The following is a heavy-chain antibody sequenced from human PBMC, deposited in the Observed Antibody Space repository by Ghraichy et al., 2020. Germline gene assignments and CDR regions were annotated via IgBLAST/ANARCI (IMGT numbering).Heavy chain of an antibody. D-gene: IGHD2/OR15-2a*01. CDR1: GGSFSGYY. V-gene: IGHV4-34*01. CDR2: INHSGST. J-gene: IGHJ4*02. Sequence: SQTLSLTCAVYGGSFSGYYWSWIRQPPGKGLEWIGEINHSGSTNYNPSLKSRVTISVDTSKNQFSLKLSSVTAADTAVYYCARIPRFYAGRVQFQDYWGQGTLVTVSS. CDR3: ARIPRFYAGRVQFQDY.